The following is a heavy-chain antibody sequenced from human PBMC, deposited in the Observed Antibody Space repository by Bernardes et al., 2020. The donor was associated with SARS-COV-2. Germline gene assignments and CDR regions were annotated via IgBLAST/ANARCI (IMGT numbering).Heavy chain of an antibody. CDR2: ISAYNGNT. CDR3: ALAGTQGYYFDY. CDR1: GYTFTNHG. V-gene: IGHV1-18*01. D-gene: IGHD6-19*01. J-gene: IGHJ4*02. Sequence: ASVKVSCKASGYTFTNHGFTWVRQAPGQGLEWMGWISAYNGNTDYAQKFQGRVTMTTDTSTTTAYMELRSLRSDDTAAYFCALAGTQGYYFDYWGQGTLVTVSS.